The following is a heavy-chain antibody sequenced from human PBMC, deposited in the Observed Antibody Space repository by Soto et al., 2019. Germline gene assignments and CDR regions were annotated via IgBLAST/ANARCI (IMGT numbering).Heavy chain of an antibody. Sequence: PSETLSLTCTVSGGSISSYYWSWIRQPPGKGLEWIGYIYYSGSTNYNPSLKSRVTISVDTSKNQFSLKLSSVTAADTAVYYCARALVYGVKSGAGEAHYYGMNVWGKGTTVTVSS. CDR1: GGSISSYY. V-gene: IGHV4-59*01. CDR3: ARALVYGVKSGAGEAHYYGMNV. J-gene: IGHJ6*04. D-gene: IGHD4-17*01. CDR2: IYYSGST.